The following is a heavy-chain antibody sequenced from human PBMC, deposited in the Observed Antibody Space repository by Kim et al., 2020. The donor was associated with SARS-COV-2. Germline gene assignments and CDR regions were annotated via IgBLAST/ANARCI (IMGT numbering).Heavy chain of an antibody. CDR2: INWNGGST. CDR1: GFTFDDYG. V-gene: IGHV3-20*04. CDR3: ARVIGYYDSSGYYYFDY. Sequence: GGSLRLSCAASGFTFDDYGMSWVRQAPGKGLEWVSGINWNGGSTGYADSVKGRFTISRDNAKNSLYLQMNSLRAEDTALYYCARVIGYYDSSGYYYFDYWGQGTLVTVSS. D-gene: IGHD3-22*01. J-gene: IGHJ4*02.